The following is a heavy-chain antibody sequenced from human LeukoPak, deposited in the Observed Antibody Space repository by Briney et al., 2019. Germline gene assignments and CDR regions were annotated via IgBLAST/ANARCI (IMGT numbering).Heavy chain of an antibody. D-gene: IGHD1-14*01. CDR2: INHSGST. J-gene: IGHJ5*02. CDR1: GGSFSGYY. V-gene: IGHV4-34*01. CDR3: AGLIRPGWFDP. Sequence: PSETLSLTCSVYGGSFSGYYWSWIRQPPRKGLEWIGDINHSGSTNYNPSLKSRVTISVDTSKNQFSLKLSSVTAADTAVYYCAGLIRPGWFDPWGQGTLVTVSS.